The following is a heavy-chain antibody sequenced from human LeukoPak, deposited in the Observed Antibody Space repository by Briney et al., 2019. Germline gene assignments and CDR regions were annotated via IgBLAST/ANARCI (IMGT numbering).Heavy chain of an antibody. D-gene: IGHD6-19*01. CDR3: AREYSSGWYRDYYYYMDV. Sequence: GASVKVSFKASGYTFTSYGISWVRQAPGQGLEWMGWISAYNGNTNYAQKLQGRVTMTTDTSTSTAYMELRSLRSDDTAVYYCAREYSSGWYRDYYYYMDVWGKGTTVTVSS. J-gene: IGHJ6*03. CDR1: GYTFTSYG. V-gene: IGHV1-18*01. CDR2: ISAYNGNT.